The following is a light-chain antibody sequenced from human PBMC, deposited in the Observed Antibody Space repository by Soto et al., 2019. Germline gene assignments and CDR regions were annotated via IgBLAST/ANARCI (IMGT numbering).Light chain of an antibody. CDR3: QQYSNWPLLS. Sequence: EVVLTQSPATLSVSSGAGATLSCRASQSVGSNLAWYQQKPGQTPRVLIYGASTRAIGIPARFSGSGFGTEFTLTISSLQSEDFVVYYCQQYSNWPLLSLGGGTKV. V-gene: IGKV3-15*01. J-gene: IGKJ4*01. CDR2: GAS. CDR1: QSVGSN.